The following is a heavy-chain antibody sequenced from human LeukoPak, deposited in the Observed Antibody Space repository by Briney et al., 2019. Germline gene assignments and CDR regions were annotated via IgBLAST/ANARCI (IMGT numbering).Heavy chain of an antibody. CDR3: ASRDIVVVPAAIRTPHFDY. D-gene: IGHD2-2*02. J-gene: IGHJ4*02. Sequence: SETLSLTCAVSGYSISSGYYWGWIRQPPGKGLEWIGSICHSGSTYYNPSLKSRVTISVDTSKNQFSLKLSSVTAADTAVYYCASRDIVVVPAAIRTPHFDYWGQGTLVTVSS. V-gene: IGHV4-38-2*01. CDR1: GYSISSGYY. CDR2: ICHSGST.